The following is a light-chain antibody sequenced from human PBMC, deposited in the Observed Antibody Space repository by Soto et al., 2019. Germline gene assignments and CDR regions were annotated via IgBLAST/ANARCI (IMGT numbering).Light chain of an antibody. V-gene: IGKV3-11*01. CDR2: DVF. J-gene: IGKJ4*01. Sequence: VLTQSPATLSLSPGERGTLSCRASDSINNRLAWYQQKPGQAPRLLIYDVFNRATGTPARFSGSGSGTDFTLTISSLEPEDSAVYYCHHRDYWLTFGGGTKVEI. CDR3: HHRDYWLT. CDR1: DSINNR.